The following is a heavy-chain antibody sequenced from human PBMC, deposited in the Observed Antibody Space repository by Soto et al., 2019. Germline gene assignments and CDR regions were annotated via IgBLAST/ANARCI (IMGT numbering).Heavy chain of an antibody. CDR1: GFTFSSYA. CDR2: ISSNGGST. J-gene: IGHJ6*02. V-gene: IGHV3-64*01. D-gene: IGHD4-17*01. Sequence: GGSLRLSCAASGFTFSSYAMHWVRQAPGKGLEYVSAISSNGGSTYYANSVKGRFTISRDNSKNTLYLQMGSLRAEDMAVYYCATNYGDYYYYGMDVWGQGTTVTVSS. CDR3: ATNYGDYYYYGMDV.